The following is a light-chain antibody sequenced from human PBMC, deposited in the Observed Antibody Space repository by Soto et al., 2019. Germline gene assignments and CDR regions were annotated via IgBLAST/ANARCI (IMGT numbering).Light chain of an antibody. CDR2: KAS. CDR3: QQYNNWPRT. CDR1: QTISSW. Sequence: DIQMTQSPSTLSGSVGARVTLTCRASQTISSWLAGYQQKPGEAPKLLIYKASTLKSGVPSRFSGSGSGTEVTLTISSLQSEDFAVYYCQQYNNWPRTFGQGTKVDIK. J-gene: IGKJ1*01. V-gene: IGKV1-5*03.